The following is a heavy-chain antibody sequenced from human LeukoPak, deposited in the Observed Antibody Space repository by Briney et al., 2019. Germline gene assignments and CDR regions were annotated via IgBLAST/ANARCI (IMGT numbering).Heavy chain of an antibody. CDR1: GFTFSSYA. CDR3: AKDQGRLLWFGELSSPNWFDP. D-gene: IGHD3-10*01. V-gene: IGHV3-23*01. J-gene: IGHJ5*02. CDR2: ISGSGGST. Sequence: GGSLRLSCAASGFTFSSYAMSWVRQAPGKGLEWVSAISGSGGSTYYADSVKGRFTISRDNSKNTLYLQMNSLRAEDTAVYYCAKDQGRLLWFGELSSPNWFDPWGQGTLVTVSS.